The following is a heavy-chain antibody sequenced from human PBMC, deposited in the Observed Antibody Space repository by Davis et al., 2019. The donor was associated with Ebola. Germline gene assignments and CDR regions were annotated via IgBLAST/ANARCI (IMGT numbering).Heavy chain of an antibody. CDR2: ISWNSGSI. V-gene: IGHV3-9*01. Sequence: PGGSLRLSCAASGFTFDDYAMHWVRQAPGKGLEWVSGISWNSGSIGYADSVKGRFTISRDNSKNTLYLQMNSLRAEDTAVYYCAKDGTIFGVVNHYYYYGMDVWGQGTTVTVSS. CDR3: AKDGTIFGVVNHYYYYGMDV. CDR1: GFTFDDYA. J-gene: IGHJ6*02. D-gene: IGHD3-3*01.